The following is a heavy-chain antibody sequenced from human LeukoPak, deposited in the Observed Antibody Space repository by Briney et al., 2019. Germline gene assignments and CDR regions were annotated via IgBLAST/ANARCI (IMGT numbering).Heavy chain of an antibody. Sequence: SETLFLTCTVSGGSISSYYWSWIRQPAGKGLEWIGRIYTSGSTNYNPSLKSRVTMSVDTSKNQFSPKLSSVTAADTAVYYCARDTPCSGGSCYLVPWYDPWGQGTLVTVSS. CDR3: ARDTPCSGGSCYLVPWYDP. CDR2: IYTSGST. CDR1: GGSISSYY. D-gene: IGHD2-15*01. J-gene: IGHJ5*02. V-gene: IGHV4-4*07.